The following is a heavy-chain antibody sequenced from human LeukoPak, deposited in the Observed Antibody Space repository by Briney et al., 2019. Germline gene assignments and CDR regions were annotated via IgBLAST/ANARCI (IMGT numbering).Heavy chain of an antibody. J-gene: IGHJ4*02. Sequence: PSETLSLTCTVSGDSISNYYWSWIRQPPGKGLEWIGRIYTSGSTNYNPSLKSRVTMSVDTSKNQFSLKLSSVTAADTAVYYCARGSVGGPLDYWGQGTLVTVSS. CDR3: ARGSVGGPLDY. D-gene: IGHD3-16*01. CDR2: IYTSGST. V-gene: IGHV4-4*07. CDR1: GDSISNYY.